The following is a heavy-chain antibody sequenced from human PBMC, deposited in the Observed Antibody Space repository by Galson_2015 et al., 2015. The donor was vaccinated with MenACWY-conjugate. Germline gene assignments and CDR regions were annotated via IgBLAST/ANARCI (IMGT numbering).Heavy chain of an antibody. CDR2: IKADGSFS. V-gene: IGHV3-74*01. CDR3: ARENNWSFDS. CDR1: GFTFNNYG. D-gene: IGHD1-1*01. J-gene: IGHJ4*02. Sequence: SLRLSCAASGFTFNNYGMHWVRHPPGKGLEWMSYIKADGSFSNYADSVKGRFTISTDNAKNMVDLQMDGLGDEDTAVNFCARENNWSFDSWGQGTLVAVSS.